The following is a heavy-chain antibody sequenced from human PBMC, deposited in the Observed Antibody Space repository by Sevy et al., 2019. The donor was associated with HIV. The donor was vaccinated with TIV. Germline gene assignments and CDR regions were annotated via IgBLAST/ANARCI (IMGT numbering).Heavy chain of an antibody. J-gene: IGHJ5*01. CDR2: LYYSGST. CDR3: AGGDYDRSGRRWGQWFDS. V-gene: IGHV4-59*13. CDR1: GGSISSYY. Sequence: SETLSLTCTVSGGSISSYYWSWIRQPPGKGLEWIGYLYYSGSTNYNPSLRSRVIMSVDTSKNQFSLKLSSVTAADTAVDYCAGGDYDRSGRRWGQWFDSWGQGTLVTVSS. D-gene: IGHD3-22*01.